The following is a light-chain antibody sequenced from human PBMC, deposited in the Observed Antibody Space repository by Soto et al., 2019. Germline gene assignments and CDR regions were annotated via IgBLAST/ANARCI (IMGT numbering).Light chain of an antibody. Sequence: EIGLTQSPCTVTLSPEERAALSWSAITCVSSSYLAWYQQKPGQAPSLLIYGASSRATGIPARFSGSVSGTGFTLTISRLEPEDFAVYYCQQYNNCPPMTFGQGTRLEIK. CDR3: QQYNNCPPMT. CDR1: TCVSSSY. V-gene: IGKV3-20*01. J-gene: IGKJ5*01. CDR2: GAS.